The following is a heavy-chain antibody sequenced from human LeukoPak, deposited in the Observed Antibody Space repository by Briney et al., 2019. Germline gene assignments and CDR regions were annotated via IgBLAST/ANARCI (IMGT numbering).Heavy chain of an antibody. CDR1: GYTFTSYD. D-gene: IGHD3-9*01. V-gene: IGHV1-8*01. Sequence: GASVKVSCKASGYTFTSYDINWVRQATGQGLEWMGWMNPNSGNTGYAQKFQGRVTMTRNTSISTAYMELSSLRSEDTAVYYCARREVLRYFGWRRGSNAFDIWGQGTMVTVSS. CDR3: ARREVLRYFGWRRGSNAFDI. CDR2: MNPNSGNT. J-gene: IGHJ3*02.